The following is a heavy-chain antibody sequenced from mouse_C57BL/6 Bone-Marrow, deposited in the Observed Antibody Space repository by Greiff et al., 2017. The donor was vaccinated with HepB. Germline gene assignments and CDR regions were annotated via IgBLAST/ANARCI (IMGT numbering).Heavy chain of an antibody. CDR2: INPRSGYT. J-gene: IGHJ2*01. D-gene: IGHD2-1*01. Sequence: QVQLQQSGAELAKPGASVKLSCKASGYNFTSYWMHWVKQRPGQGLEWIGYINPRSGYTKYYPKFKDKATLTADKSSSTAYMQLSSLTYEDTAVYYWARKVYGNYVDYYDYWGQGTTLTVSS. CDR1: GYNFTSYW. CDR3: ARKVYGNYVDYYDY. V-gene: IGHV1-7*01.